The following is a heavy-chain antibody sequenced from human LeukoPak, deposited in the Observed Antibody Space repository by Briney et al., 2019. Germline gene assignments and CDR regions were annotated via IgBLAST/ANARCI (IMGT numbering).Heavy chain of an antibody. CDR3: ARSKDNRGYDVRHLDY. CDR1: GFTFIGNY. D-gene: IGHD2-2*01. CDR2: INPNGGHT. J-gene: IGHJ4*02. Sequence: ASVTVSCKPGGFTFIGNYLHWVRQAPGQGLAWMGMINPNGGHTDYAQNFQDRVTMTRDMSTSTVYMELSSLRSEDTAVFYCARSKDNRGYDVRHLDYWGQGTLVTVSS. V-gene: IGHV1-46*01.